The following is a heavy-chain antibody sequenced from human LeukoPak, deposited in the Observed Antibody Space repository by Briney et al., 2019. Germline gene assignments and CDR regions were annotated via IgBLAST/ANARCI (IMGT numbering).Heavy chain of an antibody. CDR2: ISGSGGST. D-gene: IGHD4-17*01. Sequence: GGSLRLSCAASGFTFSSYAMSWVRQAPGKGLEWVSAISGSGGSTYYADSAKGRFTISRDNSKNTLYLQMNSLRAEDTAVYYCAKLYGDTVAFDIWGQGTMVTVSS. CDR3: AKLYGDTVAFDI. CDR1: GFTFSSYA. V-gene: IGHV3-23*01. J-gene: IGHJ3*02.